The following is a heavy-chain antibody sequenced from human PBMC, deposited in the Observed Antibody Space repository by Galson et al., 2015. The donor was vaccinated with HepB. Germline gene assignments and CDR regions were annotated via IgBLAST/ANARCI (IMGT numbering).Heavy chain of an antibody. J-gene: IGHJ6*02. V-gene: IGHV3-33*08. Sequence: SLRLSCAASGFTFNNYGMHWVRQAPGKGLEWVALISYDGSSKYYAGSVKGRLTISRDNSENTLYLQMNSLRAEDTTVYYCARNNRGADFWSGYRGTTYFYYGMDVWGQGTTVTVSS. CDR1: GFTFNNYG. D-gene: IGHD3-3*01. CDR2: ISYDGSSK. CDR3: ARNNRGADFWSGYRGTTYFYYGMDV.